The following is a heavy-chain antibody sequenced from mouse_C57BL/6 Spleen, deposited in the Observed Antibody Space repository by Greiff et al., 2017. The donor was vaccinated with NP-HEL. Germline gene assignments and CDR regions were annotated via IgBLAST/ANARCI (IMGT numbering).Heavy chain of an antibody. Sequence: EVMLVESEGGLVQPGSSMKLSCTASGFTFSDYYMAWVRQVPETGLEWVANINYDGSSTYYLDSLKSRFIISRDNAKNILYLQMSSLKSEDTATYYCARDPDFAYWGQGTLVTVSA. CDR3: ARDPDFAY. CDR1: GFTFSDYY. J-gene: IGHJ3*01. V-gene: IGHV5-16*01. CDR2: INYDGSST.